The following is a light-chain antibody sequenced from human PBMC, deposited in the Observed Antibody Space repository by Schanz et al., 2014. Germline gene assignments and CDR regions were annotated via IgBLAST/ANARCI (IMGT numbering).Light chain of an antibody. V-gene: IGLV2-23*01. Sequence: QSALTQPASVSGSPGQSITISCTGISSDVGSFNHLSWYRQHPGEVPELIIYEGNKRPSRISVRFSGSRSGNTASLTISSLQAEDEADYYCCSYAGYWVFGGGTKLTVL. CDR1: SSDVGSFNH. CDR3: CSYAGYWV. CDR2: EGN. J-gene: IGLJ3*02.